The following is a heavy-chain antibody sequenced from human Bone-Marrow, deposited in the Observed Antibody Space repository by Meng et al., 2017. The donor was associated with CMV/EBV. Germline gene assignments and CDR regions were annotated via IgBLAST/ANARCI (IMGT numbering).Heavy chain of an antibody. CDR1: GFTFSTYA. D-gene: IGHD1-26*01. CDR2: ISGSGGST. V-gene: IGHV3-23*01. J-gene: IGHJ4*02. CDR3: AKDPLNWEWELLGDDY. Sequence: GGSLRLSCAASGFTFSTYAMSWVRQAPGKGLEWVSAISGSGGSTYYADSVKGRFTISRDNSKNTLYLQMNSLRAEDTAVYYCAKDPLNWEWELLGDDYWGQGTLDTVSS.